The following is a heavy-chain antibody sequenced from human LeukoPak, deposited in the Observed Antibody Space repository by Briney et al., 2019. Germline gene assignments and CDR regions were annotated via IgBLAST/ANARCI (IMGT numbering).Heavy chain of an antibody. CDR1: GYTFTSYG. D-gene: IGHD3-22*01. V-gene: IGHV1-18*01. CDR3: ARDGDSSGYPDYYYYYMDV. J-gene: IGHJ6*03. Sequence: ASVKVSCKASGYTFTSYGISWVRQAPGQGLEWMGWISAYNGNTNYAQKLQGRVTMTTDTSTSTAYMELRSLRSDGTAVYYCARDGDSSGYPDYYYYYMDVWGKGTTVTVSS. CDR2: ISAYNGNT.